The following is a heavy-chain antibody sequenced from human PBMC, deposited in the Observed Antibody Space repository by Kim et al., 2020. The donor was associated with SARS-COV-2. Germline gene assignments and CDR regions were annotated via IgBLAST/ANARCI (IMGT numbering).Heavy chain of an antibody. CDR2: IIPIFGTA. V-gene: IGHV1-69*13. Sequence: SVKVSCKASGGTFSSYAISWVRQAPGQGLEWMGGIIPIFGTANYAQKFQGRVTITADESTSTAYMELSSLRSEDTAVYYCARVPPLQPCMDVWGQGTTVTVSS. J-gene: IGHJ6*02. CDR3: ARVPPLQPCMDV. CDR1: GGTFSSYA.